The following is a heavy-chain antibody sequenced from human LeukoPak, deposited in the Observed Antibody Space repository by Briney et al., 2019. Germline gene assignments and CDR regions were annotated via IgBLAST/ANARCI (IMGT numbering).Heavy chain of an antibody. CDR1: GGSFSGYY. D-gene: IGHD6-13*01. CDR2: ISHSGST. V-gene: IGHV4-34*01. Sequence: SETLSLTCAVYGGSFSGYYWSWIRQPPGKGLEWIGEISHSGSTNYNPSLKSRVTISVDTSKNQFSLKLSSVTAADTAVYYCARVSSSSWYPYYFDYWGQGTLVTVSS. J-gene: IGHJ4*02. CDR3: ARVSSSSWYPYYFDY.